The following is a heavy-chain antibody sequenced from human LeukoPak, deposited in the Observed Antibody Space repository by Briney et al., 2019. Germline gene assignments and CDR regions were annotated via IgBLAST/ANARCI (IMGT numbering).Heavy chain of an antibody. D-gene: IGHD6-19*01. CDR2: IKQDGSEQ. J-gene: IGHJ4*02. CDR1: GFTLSSHW. Sequence: GGSLRLSCAASGFTLSSHWMSWVRQAPGKGLEWVANIKQDGSEQYYADSVRGRFTISRDNAKNSLYLQMISLTAEDTAIYYCARESAGGPDYWGQGTLVTVSS. V-gene: IGHV3-7*05. CDR3: ARESAGGPDY.